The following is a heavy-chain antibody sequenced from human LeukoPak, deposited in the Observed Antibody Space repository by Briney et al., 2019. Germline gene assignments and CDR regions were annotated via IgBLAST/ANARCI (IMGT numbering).Heavy chain of an antibody. Sequence: GGSLRLSCAASGFTFSSYVMSWVRQAPGKGLEWVSGISGSGGSTKYADSVKGRFTISRDNSKNTLYLQMNTVRAEDTAVYYCAKDPWGGAVAGTVFDDWGQGILVTVSS. CDR3: AKDPWGGAVAGTVFDD. CDR1: GFTFSSYV. V-gene: IGHV3-23*01. CDR2: ISGSGGST. J-gene: IGHJ4*02. D-gene: IGHD6-19*01.